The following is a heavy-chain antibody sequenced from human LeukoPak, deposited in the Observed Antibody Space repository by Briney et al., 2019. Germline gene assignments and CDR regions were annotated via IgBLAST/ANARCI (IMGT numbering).Heavy chain of an antibody. V-gene: IGHV3-30*03. CDR1: GFTFSSYG. Sequence: PGGSLRLSCAASGFTFSSYGMHWVRQAPGKGLEWVAVISYDGSNKYYADSVKGRFTISRDNSKNTLYLQMNSLRAEDTAVYYCARGYYDILTGYFDYYYGMDVWGQGTTVTVSS. CDR2: ISYDGSNK. J-gene: IGHJ6*02. D-gene: IGHD3-9*01. CDR3: ARGYYDILTGYFDYYYGMDV.